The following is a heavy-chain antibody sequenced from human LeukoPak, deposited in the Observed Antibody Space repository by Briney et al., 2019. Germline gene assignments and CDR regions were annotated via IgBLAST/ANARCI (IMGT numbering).Heavy chain of an antibody. CDR1: GYTFTNYY. Sequence: ASVKVSCKASGYTFTNYYMHWVRQTPGQGLEWMGIISPSGSSTTYAQKFQGRVTMTRDMSTTTVYMELSSLRSEDTAVYYCARGSSRSPRDAFDIWGQGTMVSVSS. CDR2: ISPSGSST. CDR3: ARGSSRSPRDAFDI. V-gene: IGHV1-46*01. J-gene: IGHJ3*02.